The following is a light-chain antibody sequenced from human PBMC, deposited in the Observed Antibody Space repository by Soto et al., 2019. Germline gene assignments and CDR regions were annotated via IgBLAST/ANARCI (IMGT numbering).Light chain of an antibody. J-gene: IGLJ2*01. CDR1: NIGSKS. V-gene: IGLV3-21*02. CDR3: QVWDSSSDHPYVV. CDR2: DDS. Sequence: SYELTQPPSVSVAPGQTARITCGGNNIGSKSVHWYQQKPGQAPVLVVYDDSDRPSGIPGRFSGSNSGNTATLTISRVEAGDEADYYCQVWDSSSDHPYVVFGGGTKLTVL.